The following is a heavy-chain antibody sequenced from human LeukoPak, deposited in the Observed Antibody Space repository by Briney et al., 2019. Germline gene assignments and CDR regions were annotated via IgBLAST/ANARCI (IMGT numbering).Heavy chain of an antibody. CDR2: INHSGST. CDR3: ARHQGSYYERSAFDI. J-gene: IGHJ3*02. CDR1: GGSFSGYY. V-gene: IGHV4-34*01. Sequence: PSETLSLTCAVYGGSFSGYYWSWIRQPPGKGLEWIGEINHSGSTNYNPSLKSRVTISVDTSKNQFSLKLSSVTAADTAVYYCARHQGSYYERSAFDIWGQGTMVTVSS. D-gene: IGHD3-22*01.